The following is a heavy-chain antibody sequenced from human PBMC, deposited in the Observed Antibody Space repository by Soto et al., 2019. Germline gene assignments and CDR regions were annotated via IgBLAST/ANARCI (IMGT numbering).Heavy chain of an antibody. D-gene: IGHD4-17*01. V-gene: IGHV3-30*18. CDR3: AKAAHTVTTNNWFDP. J-gene: IGHJ5*02. Sequence: QVQLVESGGGGVQPGRSLRLSCAASGFTFSSYGMHWVRQAPGEVLERGAVISNDGSNKYYADSVKGRFTISRDNSKNRLYRQMIGLRAEATAVYYCAKAAHTVTTNNWFDPWGQGTLVTVSS. CDR2: ISNDGSNK. CDR1: GFTFSSYG.